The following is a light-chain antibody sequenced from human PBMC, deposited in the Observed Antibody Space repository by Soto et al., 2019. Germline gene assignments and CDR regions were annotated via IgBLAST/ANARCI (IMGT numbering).Light chain of an antibody. CDR3: FSYTTSSAPYV. Sequence: QSVLTQPASVSGSPGQSITISCTGTTSDVGDYNYVSWYQQHPGKVPKLLIYEVNNRPSGVSYRFSGSKSGNTASLTISGLQAEDEASYYCFSYTTSSAPYVFGTGTKV. CDR2: EVN. CDR1: TSDVGDYNY. V-gene: IGLV2-14*01. J-gene: IGLJ1*01.